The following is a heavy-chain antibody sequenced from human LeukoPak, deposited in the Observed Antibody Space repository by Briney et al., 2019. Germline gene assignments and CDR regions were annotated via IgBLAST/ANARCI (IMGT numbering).Heavy chain of an antibody. D-gene: IGHD2-2*02. CDR3: ARDIPQGPSYFDY. CDR1: GFTFSNYW. J-gene: IGHJ4*02. Sequence: PGGSLRLSRGASGFTFSNYWMSWVRQAPGKGLEWVANIKEDGSEKNYVDSAKGRFTISRDNAKDSLYLQMNSLRAEDTAVYYCARDIPQGPSYFDYWGQGTLVTVSS. CDR2: IKEDGSEK. V-gene: IGHV3-7*04.